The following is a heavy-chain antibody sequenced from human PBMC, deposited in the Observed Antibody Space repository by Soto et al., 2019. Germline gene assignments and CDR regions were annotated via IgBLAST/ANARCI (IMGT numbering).Heavy chain of an antibody. CDR2: INPNSGGT. Sequence: WASVKVSCKASGYTFTGSYMHWVRQAPGQGLEWMGWINPNSGGTNYAQKFQGRVTMTRDTSISTAYMELSRLRSDDTAVYYCARTAGYSSGWYFGSEYYFDYWGQGTLVTVSS. J-gene: IGHJ4*02. V-gene: IGHV1-2*02. D-gene: IGHD6-19*01. CDR1: GYTFTGSY. CDR3: ARTAGYSSGWYFGSEYYFDY.